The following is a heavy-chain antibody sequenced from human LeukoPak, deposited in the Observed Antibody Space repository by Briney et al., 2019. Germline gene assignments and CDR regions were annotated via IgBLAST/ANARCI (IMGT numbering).Heavy chain of an antibody. J-gene: IGHJ6*03. Sequence: GGSLRLSCAASGFTFSNYWMSWVRQAPGKGLEWVANIKQDGSEKYYIDSVKGRFTISRDNAKNSLYLQMNSLRAEDTAVYYCARDRPPGGYYMDVWGKGTTVTVSS. V-gene: IGHV3-7*01. CDR3: ARDRPPGGYYMDV. CDR2: IKQDGSEK. D-gene: IGHD3-10*01. CDR1: GFTFSNYW.